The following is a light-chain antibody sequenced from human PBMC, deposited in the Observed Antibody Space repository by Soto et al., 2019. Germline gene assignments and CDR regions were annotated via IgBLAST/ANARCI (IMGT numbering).Light chain of an antibody. CDR1: QSISNY. CDR2: DAS. J-gene: IGKJ3*01. Sequence: EIVLTQTPATLALSPGERATLSCRAGQSISNYIAWYQQKPGQAPRLLIYDASTRATGIPARFSGSGSGSDFTLTISSLEPEHFAVYYCQQRSNWPPTFGPGTIVGIK. V-gene: IGKV3-11*01. CDR3: QQRSNWPPT.